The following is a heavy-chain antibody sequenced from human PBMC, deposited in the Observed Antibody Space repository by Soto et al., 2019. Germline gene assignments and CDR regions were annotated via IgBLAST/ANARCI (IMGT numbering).Heavy chain of an antibody. CDR2: INHSGST. CDR3: ARGPLSLGVNLDY. CDR1: GGSFSGYY. V-gene: IGHV4-34*01. Sequence: QVQLQQWGAGLLKPSETLSLTCAVYGGSFSGYYWSWIRQPPGKGLEWIGEINHSGSTNYNPSLKLRVTISVDTSKNQSSLKLSSVTAADTAVYYCARGPLSLGVNLDYWGQGTLVTVSS. J-gene: IGHJ4*02. D-gene: IGHD3-3*01.